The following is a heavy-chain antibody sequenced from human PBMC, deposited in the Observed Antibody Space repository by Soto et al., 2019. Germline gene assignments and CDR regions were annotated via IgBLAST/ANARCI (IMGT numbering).Heavy chain of an antibody. D-gene: IGHD3-3*01. J-gene: IGHJ3*02. V-gene: IGHV3-48*01. CDR3: AREGEGGSTTIFGVHTGSAFDI. CDR1: ECPFSGEG. Sequence: PGGSVRLACAASECPFSGEGMNWVRTAPGKGLEWVSYISSSSSTIYYADSVKGRFTISRDNAKNSLYLQMNSLRAEDTAVYYCAREGEGGSTTIFGVHTGSAFDIWGQGTMVTVS. CDR2: ISSSSSTI.